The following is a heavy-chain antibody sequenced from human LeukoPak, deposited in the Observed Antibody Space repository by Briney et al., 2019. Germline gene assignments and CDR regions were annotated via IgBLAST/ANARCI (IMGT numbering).Heavy chain of an antibody. CDR2: IIPIFGTA. V-gene: IGHV1-69*13. J-gene: IGHJ4*02. CDR1: GGTFISYA. CDR3: ARGVYDSSGYYYFDY. D-gene: IGHD3-22*01. Sequence: SVKVSCKASGGTFISYAISWVRQAPGQGLEWMGGIIPIFGTANYAQKFQGRVTITADESTSTAYMELSSLRSEDTAVYYCARGVYDSSGYYYFDYWGQGTLVTVSS.